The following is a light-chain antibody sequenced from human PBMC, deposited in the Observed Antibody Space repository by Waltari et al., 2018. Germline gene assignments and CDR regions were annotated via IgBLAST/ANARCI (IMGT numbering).Light chain of an antibody. J-gene: IGLJ3*02. Sequence: SSELTQDPAVSVTLGQTVRLTCQGDRPRTSYARWYQLKPGQAPVLVIYGKDKRPSRVPDRISGYSSGTTSSLTITGAQSEDEADYYCYSRKGSANQVVFAGGTKVTVL. CDR2: GKD. CDR1: RPRTSY. V-gene: IGLV3-19*01. CDR3: YSRKGSANQVV.